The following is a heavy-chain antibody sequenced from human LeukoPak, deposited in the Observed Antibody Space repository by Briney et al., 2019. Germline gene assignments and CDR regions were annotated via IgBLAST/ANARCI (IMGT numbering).Heavy chain of an antibody. V-gene: IGHV3-9*03. CDR2: ISWNSGSI. J-gene: IGHJ4*02. CDR3: AKGARRGYYFDY. D-gene: IGHD3-10*01. Sequence: GGSLRLSCAASGFTFDDYAMHWVRQAPGKGLEWVSGISWNSGSIGYADSVKGRFTISRDNAKNSLYLQMNSLRAEDMALYYCAKGARRGYYFDYWGQGTLVTVSS. CDR1: GFTFDDYA.